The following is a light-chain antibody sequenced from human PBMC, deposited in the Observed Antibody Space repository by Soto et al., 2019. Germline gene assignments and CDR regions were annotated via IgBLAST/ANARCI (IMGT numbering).Light chain of an antibody. Sequence: IVMTQSPATLSVSPGERATLSCRASQSIDNRLAWYQQRPGQAPRLLIYGASTRATGIPARFSGSESGTEFTLTISGLQSEDFGVYYCQQYKNWRTFGQGTNVETK. CDR2: GAS. CDR3: QQYKNWRT. CDR1: QSIDNR. J-gene: IGKJ1*01. V-gene: IGKV3-15*01.